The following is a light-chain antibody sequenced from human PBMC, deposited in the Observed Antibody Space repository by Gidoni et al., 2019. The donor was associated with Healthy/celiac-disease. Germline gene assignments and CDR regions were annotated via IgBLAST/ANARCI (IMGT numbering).Light chain of an antibody. V-gene: IGKV1-8*01. CDR1: QGISSY. CDR3: QQDYSYPRT. J-gene: IGKJ4*01. CDR2: AAS. Sequence: AIRMTKSPSSLSASTGDRVTITCRASQGISSYLAWYQQKPGKAPKLLIYAASTLQSGVPSRFSGSGSGTDFTLTISCLQSEDFATYYCQQDYSYPRTFGGGTKVEIK.